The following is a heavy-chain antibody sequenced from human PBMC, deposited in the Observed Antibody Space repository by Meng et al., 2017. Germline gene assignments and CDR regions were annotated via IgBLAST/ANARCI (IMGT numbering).Heavy chain of an antibody. CDR1: GYTFTSYD. Sequence: QVRPGQAGAEVKKPGASVKVSCKASGYTFTSYDINWVRQATGQGLEWMGWMNPNSGNTGYAQKFQGRVTITRNTSISTAYMELSSLRSEDTAVYYCARGLAVAGTVFWFDPWGQGTLVTVSS. V-gene: IGHV1-8*03. D-gene: IGHD6-19*01. J-gene: IGHJ5*02. CDR3: ARGLAVAGTVFWFDP. CDR2: MNPNSGNT.